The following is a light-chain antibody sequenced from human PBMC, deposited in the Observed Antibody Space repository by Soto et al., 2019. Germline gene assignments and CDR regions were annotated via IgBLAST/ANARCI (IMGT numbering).Light chain of an antibody. CDR2: DAS. CDR1: QGIGNY. Sequence: DILMTQSPSSLYASVGDRVTITCRASQGIGNYLAWYQQKPGKVPKLLIYDASTLQLGVPSRFSGSRSGTDFTLTISSLQPEDVATYFGQMYTGLPYTFGPGTKVEIK. CDR3: QMYTGLPYT. V-gene: IGKV1-27*01. J-gene: IGKJ2*01.